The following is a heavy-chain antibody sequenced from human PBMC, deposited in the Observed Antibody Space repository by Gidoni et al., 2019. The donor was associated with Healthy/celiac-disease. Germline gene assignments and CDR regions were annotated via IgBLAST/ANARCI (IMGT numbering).Heavy chain of an antibody. Sequence: QVQLQESGPGLVKPSETLSLTCTVAGGSISRYYWSWILQPPGKGLEWIGYIYYSGSTNYNPSLKSRVTISGDTSKNQFSLKLSSVTAADTAVYYFARVVAAAAPGWFDPWGQGTLVTVSS. J-gene: IGHJ5*02. V-gene: IGHV4-59*08. D-gene: IGHD6-13*01. CDR2: IYYSGST. CDR1: GGSISRYY. CDR3: ARVVAAAAPGWFDP.